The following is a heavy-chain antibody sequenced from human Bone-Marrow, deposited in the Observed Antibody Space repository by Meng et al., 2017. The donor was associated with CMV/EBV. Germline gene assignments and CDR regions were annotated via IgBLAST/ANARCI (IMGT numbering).Heavy chain of an antibody. J-gene: IGHJ6*02. Sequence: GESLKISCAASGFAVSSNYMTWVRQVPGKGLEWVSLIYRDGSTFYLDSVKGRFTISRDDSKNTVYLQMNSLRAEDTAVYYCSVAATPYYYYGMDVWGQGTTVTVSS. CDR2: IYRDGST. V-gene: IGHV3-53*01. CDR3: SVAATPYYYYGMDV. CDR1: GFAVSSNY. D-gene: IGHD2-15*01.